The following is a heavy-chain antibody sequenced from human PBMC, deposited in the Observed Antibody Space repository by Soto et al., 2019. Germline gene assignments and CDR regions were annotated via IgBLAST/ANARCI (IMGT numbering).Heavy chain of an antibody. CDR3: AQRGGGGYYGAFDY. Sequence: GESLKISCATSGFTFSTYAMTWVRQAPGKGLEWVSGVSDSGDTTYYADSVRGRFTISRDNSNNKLYLQMNSLRGDDTAVYYCAQRGGGGYYGAFDYWGRGTLVTVSS. V-gene: IGHV3-23*01. CDR2: VSDSGDTT. D-gene: IGHD3-22*01. CDR1: GFTFSTYA. J-gene: IGHJ4*02.